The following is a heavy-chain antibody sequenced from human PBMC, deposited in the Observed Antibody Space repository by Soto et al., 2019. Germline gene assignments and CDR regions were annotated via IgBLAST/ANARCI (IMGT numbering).Heavy chain of an antibody. V-gene: IGHV3-23*01. CDR2: ISGSGDYT. CDR3: AKGIPIMIVVVITSSPGYFDR. D-gene: IGHD3-22*01. CDR1: GFTFSTYA. Sequence: EVQLLESGGGLVQPGGSLRLSCAASGFTFSTYAMSWVRQAPGKGLEWVSAISGSGDYTYYADSVKGRFTISRDNSKNTLYLQMDSLRAEDTAVYYCAKGIPIMIVVVITSSPGYFDRWGRGTLVTVSS. J-gene: IGHJ2*01.